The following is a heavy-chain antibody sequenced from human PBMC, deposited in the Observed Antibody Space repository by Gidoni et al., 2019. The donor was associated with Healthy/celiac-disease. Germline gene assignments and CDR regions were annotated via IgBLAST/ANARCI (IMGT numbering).Heavy chain of an antibody. CDR3: ARAAYCSGWYGDY. J-gene: IGHJ4*02. CDR2: IIPILGLA. D-gene: IGHD6-19*01. Sequence: QVQLVQSGAEVKKPGSSVKVSCKASGGTFSNYTISWVRQAPGQVLEWMGRIIPILGLANYAQKFQGRVTITADKSTSTAYMELSSLRSEDTAVYYCARAAYCSGWYGDYWGQGTLVTVSS. V-gene: IGHV1-69*02. CDR1: GGTFSNYT.